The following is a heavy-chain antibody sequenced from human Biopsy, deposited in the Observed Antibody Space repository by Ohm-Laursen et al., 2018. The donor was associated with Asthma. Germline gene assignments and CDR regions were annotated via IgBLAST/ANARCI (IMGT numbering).Heavy chain of an antibody. D-gene: IGHD6-13*01. J-gene: IGHJ6*02. Sequence: GTLSLTCSLSSGSGGYMRSGNYYWGWIRQPPGKGLEWIGSIYYSGTTYYNPSLESRVTVSADTSKNQFSLKLTSVTAADTAVYYCARGSSSWHHGPFHYYYGLDVWSQGTTATVSS. CDR3: ARGSSSWHHGPFHYYYGLDV. V-gene: IGHV4-39*01. CDR1: SGSGGYMRSGNYY. CDR2: IYYSGTT.